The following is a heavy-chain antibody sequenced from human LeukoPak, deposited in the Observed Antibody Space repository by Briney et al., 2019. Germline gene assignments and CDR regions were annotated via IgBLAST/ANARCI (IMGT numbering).Heavy chain of an antibody. CDR1: GFTFSYYW. D-gene: IGHD6-13*01. CDR3: AKDPQYGQQLVPGGYFDY. CDR2: IYSGGST. Sequence: GGSLRLSCVGSGFTFSYYWVTWVRQAPGKGLEWVSVIYSGGSTYYADSVKGRFTISRDNSKNTLYLQMNSLRAEDTAVYYCAKDPQYGQQLVPGGYFDYWGQGTLVTVSS. J-gene: IGHJ4*02. V-gene: IGHV3-66*02.